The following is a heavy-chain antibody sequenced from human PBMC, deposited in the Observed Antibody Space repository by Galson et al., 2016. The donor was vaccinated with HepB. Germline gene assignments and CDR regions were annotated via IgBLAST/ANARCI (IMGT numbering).Heavy chain of an antibody. Sequence: ETLSLTCYVSGGSVSSGRYYWTWIRQPPGKGLEWIGYVSNTGTTNRNPSLKSRVTISIDTSNNQFSLRLSSVTAADTAVYYCTVQVVLLGHDVFDIWGQGTMVAVSS. D-gene: IGHD2-15*01. J-gene: IGHJ3*02. CDR2: VSNTGTT. CDR1: GGSVSSGRYY. V-gene: IGHV4-61*01. CDR3: TVQVVLLGHDVFDI.